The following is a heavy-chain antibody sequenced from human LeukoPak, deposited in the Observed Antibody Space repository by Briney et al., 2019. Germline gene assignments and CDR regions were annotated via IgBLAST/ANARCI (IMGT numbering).Heavy chain of an antibody. D-gene: IGHD3-10*01. CDR1: GFTFSSYA. V-gene: IGHV3-30*04. J-gene: IGHJ4*02. Sequence: PGRSLRLSCAASGFTFSSYAMHWVRQAPGKGLEWVAVILFDGSSEYYANSVKGRFTISRDNSKSTLYLQMNSLRPEDTAVYYSARVWSSGSFLMALGYWGQGTLVTVSS. CDR2: ILFDGSSE. CDR3: ARVWSSGSFLMALGY.